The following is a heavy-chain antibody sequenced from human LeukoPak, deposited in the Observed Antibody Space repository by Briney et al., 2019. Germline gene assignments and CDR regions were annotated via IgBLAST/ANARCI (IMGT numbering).Heavy chain of an antibody. V-gene: IGHV1-69*13. Sequence: GASVKVSCKASGGTFSSYAISWVRQAPGQGLEWMGGIIPIFGTANYAQKFQGRVTITADESTSTAYMELSSLRSEDTAVYYCAREATDTAMVMYWGQGTLVTVSS. CDR1: GGTFSSYA. D-gene: IGHD5-18*01. CDR3: AREATDTAMVMY. CDR2: IIPIFGTA. J-gene: IGHJ4*02.